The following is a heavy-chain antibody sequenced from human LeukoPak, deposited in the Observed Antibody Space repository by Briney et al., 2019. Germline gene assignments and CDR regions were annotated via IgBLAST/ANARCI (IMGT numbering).Heavy chain of an antibody. CDR2: IYPGDSDT. CDR3: ARRAGIYDSSGYGDY. Sequence: GESLKISCKGSGYSFTSYWIGWVRQMPGKGLEWMGIIYPGDSDTRYSPSFQGQVTISADKSLSTAYLQWSSLKATDTAMYYRARRAGIYDSSGYGDYWGQGTLVTVSS. J-gene: IGHJ4*02. D-gene: IGHD3-22*01. V-gene: IGHV5-51*01. CDR1: GYSFTSYW.